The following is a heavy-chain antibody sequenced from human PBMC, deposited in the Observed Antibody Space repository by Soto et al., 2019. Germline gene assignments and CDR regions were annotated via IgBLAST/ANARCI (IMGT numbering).Heavy chain of an antibody. J-gene: IGHJ5*02. D-gene: IGHD6-6*01. V-gene: IGHV4-59*01. CDR2: IYYSGST. Sequence: SETLSLTCTVSGGSISSYYWSWIRQPPGKGLEWIGYIYYSGSTNYNPSLKSRVTISVDTSKNQFSLKLSSVTAADTAVYYCERALGPPWWFDPWGQGTLVTVSS. CDR1: GGSISSYY. CDR3: ERALGPPWWFDP.